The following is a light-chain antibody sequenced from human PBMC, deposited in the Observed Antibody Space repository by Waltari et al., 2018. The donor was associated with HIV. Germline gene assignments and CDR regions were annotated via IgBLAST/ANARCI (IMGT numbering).Light chain of an antibody. CDR3: QSADSIYTYPGVV. J-gene: IGLJ2*01. V-gene: IGLV3-25*03. Sequence: SYELTQPPSVSVSPGQTARITCSGDALPKQYAYWYQQKPGQSPVLVIYKDSERPSGIPERFSCSSSGTTVTLTISGVQAEDEADYSCQSADSIYTYPGVVFVGGTKLTVL. CDR1: ALPKQY. CDR2: KDS.